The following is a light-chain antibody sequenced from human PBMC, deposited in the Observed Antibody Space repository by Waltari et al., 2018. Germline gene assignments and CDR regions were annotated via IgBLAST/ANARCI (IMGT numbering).Light chain of an antibody. CDR3: GAWDSSLGVGV. Sequence: QSVLTQPPSVSAAPGPKVSISCSGSNPNIGNNYVSWYQQFPGPAPKLLIYEDYRRPSGIPDRFSGSKSGASATLDITGLQTGDEADYYCGAWDSSLGVGVLGGGTRVTVL. V-gene: IGLV1-51*01. CDR1: NPNIGNNY. J-gene: IGLJ3*02. CDR2: EDY.